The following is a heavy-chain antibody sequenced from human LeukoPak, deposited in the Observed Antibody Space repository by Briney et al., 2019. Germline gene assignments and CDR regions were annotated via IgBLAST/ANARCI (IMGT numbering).Heavy chain of an antibody. CDR1: GGSISSSSYY. CDR3: TPWGPYCSSTSCLGG. V-gene: IGHV4-39*01. D-gene: IGHD2-2*01. Sequence: PSATLSLTCTVSGGSISSSSYYWGWIRQPPGKGLEWIGSIYYSGSTYYNPSLKSRVTISVDTSKNQFSLKLSSVTAADTAVYYCTPWGPYCSSTSCLGGWGQGTLVTVSS. CDR2: IYYSGST. J-gene: IGHJ4*02.